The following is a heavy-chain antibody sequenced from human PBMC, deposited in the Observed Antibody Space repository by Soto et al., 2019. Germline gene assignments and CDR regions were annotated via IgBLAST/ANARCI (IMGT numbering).Heavy chain of an antibody. V-gene: IGHV3-7*01. J-gene: IGHJ6*02. CDR3: ARGWGYFDSSGFPYLYAMDV. CDR1: GFTFSTYW. CDR2: IKEDGSEK. Sequence: GGSLRLSCAASGFTFSTYWMSWVRQAPGKXLEWVANIKEDGSEKYYVDSVEGRFTISRDNAKNSLYLQMTSLRAEDTALYYCARGWGYFDSSGFPYLYAMDVWGQGTTVTVSS. D-gene: IGHD3-22*01.